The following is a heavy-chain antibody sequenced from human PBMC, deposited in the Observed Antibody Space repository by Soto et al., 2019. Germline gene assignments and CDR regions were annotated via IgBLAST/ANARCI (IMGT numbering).Heavy chain of an antibody. CDR1: GCS. CDR3: ARFFSFKTGDGIYYYLPVSAFQ. CDR2: INHSGST. V-gene: IGHV4-34*01. J-gene: IGHJ1*01. Sequence: GCSRSRIKKKPGKGLEWIGEINHSGSTNYNPSLKSRVTISVDTSKNQFSLKLSSVTAADTAVYYCARFFSFKTGDGIYYYLPVSAFQ. D-gene: IGHD5-12*01.